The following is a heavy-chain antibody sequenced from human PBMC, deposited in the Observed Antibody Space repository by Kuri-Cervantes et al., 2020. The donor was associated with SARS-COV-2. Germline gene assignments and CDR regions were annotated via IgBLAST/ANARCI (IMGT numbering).Heavy chain of an antibody. CDR2: ISAYNGNT. CDR3: ARVEYYYDSSGYYGFIGFDP. V-gene: IGHV1-18*01. CDR1: GGTFSSYG. D-gene: IGHD3-22*01. Sequence: ASVKVSCKASGGTFSSYGISWVRQAPGQGLEWMGWISAYNGNTNYAQKLQGRVTMTTDTSTSTAYMELSSLRSEDTAVYYCARVEYYYDSSGYYGFIGFDPWGQGTWSPSPQ. J-gene: IGHJ5*02.